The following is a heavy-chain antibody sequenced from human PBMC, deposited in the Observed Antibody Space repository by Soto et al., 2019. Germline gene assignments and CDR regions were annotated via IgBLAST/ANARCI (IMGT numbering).Heavy chain of an antibody. D-gene: IGHD3-16*01. CDR2: IKTKADGGTT. J-gene: IGHJ4*02. CDR3: TARLGEFVPLGY. Sequence: EVQLVESGGDFVKPGGSLRVSCAVSGFSFSNAWMSWVRQAPGKGLEWVGRIKTKADGGTTDYAAPVKGRFTITRDDLKNTVVLQMRSLETEDAAVYSWTARLGEFVPLGYWGQGTLVSVYS. V-gene: IGHV3-15*01. CDR1: GFSFSNAW.